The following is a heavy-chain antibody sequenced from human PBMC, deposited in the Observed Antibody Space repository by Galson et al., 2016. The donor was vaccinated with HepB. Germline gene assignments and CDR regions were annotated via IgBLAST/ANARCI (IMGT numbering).Heavy chain of an antibody. D-gene: IGHD1-26*01. CDR2: IYWDDDK. Sequence: PALVKPTQTLTLTCTFSGFSRTTAGVGVGWIRQPPGKALEWLAVIYWDDDKRYSPSLKSRLTITKDTSNNQVVLTMTNMDPVDTATYYCAHSRVGATGDYYYGLDVWGQGTTVTVSS. V-gene: IGHV2-5*02. CDR3: AHSRVGATGDYYYGLDV. CDR1: GFSRTTAGVG. J-gene: IGHJ6*02.